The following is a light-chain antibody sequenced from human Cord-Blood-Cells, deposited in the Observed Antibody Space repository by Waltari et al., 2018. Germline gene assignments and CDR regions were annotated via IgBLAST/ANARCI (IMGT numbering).Light chain of an antibody. CDR3: SSYTGSSTYV. Sequence: QSALTQPASVSGSPGQSITIPCTGTSSDVGGHNYVSWYQQHPGKAPKLWIYDVSKRPSGVSNRFSGSKAGNTASLTISGLQAEDEADYYCSSYTGSSTYVFGTGTKVTAL. J-gene: IGLJ1*01. V-gene: IGLV2-14*01. CDR2: DVS. CDR1: SSDVGGHNY.